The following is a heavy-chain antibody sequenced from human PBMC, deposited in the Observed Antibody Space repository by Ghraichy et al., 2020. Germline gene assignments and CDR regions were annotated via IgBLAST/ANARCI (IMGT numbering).Heavy chain of an antibody. CDR3: ARFANWGYADYRFDC. CDR1: GFTFSSYW. D-gene: IGHD4-17*01. CDR2: IKQDGSEK. V-gene: IGHV3-7*01. Sequence: GGSLRLSCAASGFTFSSYWMSWVRQAPGKGLEWVANIKQDGSEKYYVDSVKGRFTISRDNAKNSLYLQMNSLRAEDTAVFYCARFANWGYADYRFDCWGQGTLVTVSS. J-gene: IGHJ4*02.